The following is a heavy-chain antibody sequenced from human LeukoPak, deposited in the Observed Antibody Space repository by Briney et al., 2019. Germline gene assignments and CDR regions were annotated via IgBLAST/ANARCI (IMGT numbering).Heavy chain of an antibody. CDR2: ITSSGSTI. CDR3: AREAGDQFDY. CDR1: GFTFSSYE. D-gene: IGHD3-10*01. V-gene: IGHV3-48*03. Sequence: GGSLRLSCAASGFTFSSYEMNWVRQAPEKGLEWVSYITSSGSTIYYADSVKGRFTISRDDAKNSLYLQMNSLRDEDTAVYYCAREAGDQFDYWGQGTLVTVSS. J-gene: IGHJ4*02.